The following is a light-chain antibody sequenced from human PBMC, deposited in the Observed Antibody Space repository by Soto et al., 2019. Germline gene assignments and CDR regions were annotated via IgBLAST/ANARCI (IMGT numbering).Light chain of an antibody. CDR1: QSVSSSY. CDR3: QQYNNWPRT. Sequence: EIVLTQSPVTLSLSPGERATLSCRASQSVSSSYLAWYQQKPGQAPRLLIYGASTRATGIPARFSGSGSGTEFTLTINSLQSEDFAVYYCQQYNNWPRTFGQGTRWIS. V-gene: IGKV3-15*01. CDR2: GAS. J-gene: IGKJ1*01.